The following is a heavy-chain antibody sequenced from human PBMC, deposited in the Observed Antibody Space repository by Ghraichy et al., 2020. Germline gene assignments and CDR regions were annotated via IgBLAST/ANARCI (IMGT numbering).Heavy chain of an antibody. CDR2: INHSGET. Sequence: SETLSLTCSVSGHSISSDYYWVWVRQPPGKGPEWIGSINHSGETYYHPSLKSRVTISVDTSKNQFSLKLISATAADTAVYYCAGLETTESGTWFDAWGQGILVTISS. J-gene: IGHJ5*02. CDR3: AGLETTESGTWFDA. CDR1: GHSISSDYY. D-gene: IGHD5-12*01. V-gene: IGHV4-38-2*02.